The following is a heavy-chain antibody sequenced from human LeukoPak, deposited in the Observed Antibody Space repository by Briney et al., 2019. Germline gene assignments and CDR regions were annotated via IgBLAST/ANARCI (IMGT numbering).Heavy chain of an antibody. J-gene: IGHJ4*02. CDR1: GFTFSNYG. D-gene: IGHD3-10*01. Sequence: GGSLRLSCTASGFTFSNYGLHWVRQAPGKGLEWMALIWFDGSKTYYADSVQGRFTISRDDSKSTLFLQMNSLRAEDTAVYYCARDLGNFGSGTSYYDYWGQGTLVTVSS. V-gene: IGHV3-33*01. CDR3: ARDLGNFGSGTSYYDY. CDR2: IWFDGSKT.